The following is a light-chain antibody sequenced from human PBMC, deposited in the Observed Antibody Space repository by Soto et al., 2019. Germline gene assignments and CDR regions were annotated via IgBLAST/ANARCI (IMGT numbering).Light chain of an antibody. J-gene: IGLJ3*02. CDR3: SSYTSGSTGV. Sequence: QSALTQPASVSGSPGQSITISCTGTSSDVGGYNYVSWYQQHPGKAPKLMIYEVSNRPSGVSNRLSGSKSGNTASLTISGLQAEDEADYYCSSYTSGSTGVFGGGTQLTVL. CDR2: EVS. CDR1: SSDVGGYNY. V-gene: IGLV2-14*01.